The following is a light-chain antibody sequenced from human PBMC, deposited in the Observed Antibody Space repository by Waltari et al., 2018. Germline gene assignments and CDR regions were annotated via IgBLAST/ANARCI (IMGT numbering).Light chain of an antibody. J-gene: IGKJ3*01. Sequence: EIVLTQSPATLSLSPGERATLSCRASQSVSRFLAWYQQKPGQAPRLIIYDTSNRATGIPARFSGSGSVTDFTLTISSLEPEDFAVYYCQRRGHWPPDATFGPGTRVDIK. CDR1: QSVSRF. CDR2: DTS. V-gene: IGKV3-11*01. CDR3: QRRGHWPPDAT.